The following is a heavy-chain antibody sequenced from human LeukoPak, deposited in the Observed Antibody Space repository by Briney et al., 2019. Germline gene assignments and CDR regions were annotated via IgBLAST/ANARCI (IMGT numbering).Heavy chain of an antibody. V-gene: IGHV3-9*01. CDR3: ARGWGHFDY. J-gene: IGHJ4*02. D-gene: IGHD3-16*01. CDR2: ISWNSGSI. Sequence: GRSLRLSCAASGFTFDDYAMHWVRQAPGKGLEWVSGISWNSGSIGYADSVKGRFTISRDNSKNTLYLQMNSLRAEDTAVYYCARGWGHFDYWGQGTLVTVSS. CDR1: GFTFDDYA.